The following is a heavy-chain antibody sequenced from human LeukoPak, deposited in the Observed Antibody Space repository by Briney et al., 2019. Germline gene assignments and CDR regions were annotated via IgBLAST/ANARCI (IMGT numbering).Heavy chain of an antibody. V-gene: IGHV1-24*01. Sequence: GASVKVSCKVSGYTLTELSMHWVRQAPGKGLEWMGGFDPEDGETIYAQKFQGRVTMTEDTSTDTAYMELSSLRSEDTAVYYCATPYTMVRGVSYHGMDVWGKGTTVTVSS. CDR3: ATPYTMVRGVSYHGMDV. CDR1: GYTLTELS. J-gene: IGHJ6*04. CDR2: FDPEDGET. D-gene: IGHD3-10*01.